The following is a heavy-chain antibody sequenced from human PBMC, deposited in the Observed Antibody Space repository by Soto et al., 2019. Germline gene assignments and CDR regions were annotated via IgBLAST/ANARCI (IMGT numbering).Heavy chain of an antibody. D-gene: IGHD3-3*01. V-gene: IGHV4-59*01. J-gene: IGHJ6*03. CDR3: ARGRDDDFWSGYYYYYYYMDV. CDR2: IYYSGST. CDR1: GGSISSYY. Sequence: SETLSLTCTVSGGSISSYYWSWIRQPPGKGLEWIGYIYYSGSTNYNPSLKSRVTISVDTSKNQFSLKLSSVTAADTAVYYCARGRDDDFWSGYYYYYYYMDVWGKGTTVTVS.